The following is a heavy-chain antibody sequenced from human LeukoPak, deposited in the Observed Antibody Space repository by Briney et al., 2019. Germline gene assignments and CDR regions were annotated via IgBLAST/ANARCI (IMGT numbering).Heavy chain of an antibody. V-gene: IGHV3-48*02. D-gene: IGHD4-17*01. CDR3: ARDRGYGDYVGAFDI. Sequence: GGSLRLSCEASGFTFRSYSMNWVRQPPGKGLEWVSHISSSSSTIYYADSVKGRFTISRDNAKNSLYLQMNSLRDEDTAVYYCARDRGYGDYVGAFDIWGQGTMVTVSS. J-gene: IGHJ3*02. CDR1: GFTFRSYS. CDR2: ISSSSSTI.